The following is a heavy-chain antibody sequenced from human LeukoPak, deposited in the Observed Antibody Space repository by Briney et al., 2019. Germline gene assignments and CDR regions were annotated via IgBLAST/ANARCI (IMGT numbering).Heavy chain of an antibody. D-gene: IGHD6-25*01. J-gene: IGHJ4*02. V-gene: IGHV4-34*01. Sequence: SETLSLTCAVYGGSFSGYYWSWIRQPPGKGLEWIGEINHSGSTKYNPSLKSRVTISVDTSKNQFSLKLSSVTAADTAVYYCARFSRGYGRWPEFDYWGQGTLVTVSS. CDR3: ARFSRGYGRWPEFDY. CDR1: GGSFSGYY. CDR2: INHSGST.